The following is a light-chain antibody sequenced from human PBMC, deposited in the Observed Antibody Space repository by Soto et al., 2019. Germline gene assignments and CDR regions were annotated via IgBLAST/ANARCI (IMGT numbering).Light chain of an antibody. Sequence: QYVLTQPPSASGNPGQRLTISCSGSTSNILRNYVYWYRQLPGTAPRLLISMNDQRPSGVPDRFSGSKSGTSASLAISGLLSEDEADYYCASWDDSLSGYVFGTGTKLTVL. V-gene: IGLV1-47*01. J-gene: IGLJ1*01. CDR1: TSNILRNY. CDR2: MND. CDR3: ASWDDSLSGYV.